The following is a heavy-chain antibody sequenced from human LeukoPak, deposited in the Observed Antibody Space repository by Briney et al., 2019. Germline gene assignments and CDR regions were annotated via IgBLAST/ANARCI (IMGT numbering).Heavy chain of an antibody. CDR3: ARWGSYSSSSTFGY. D-gene: IGHD6-6*01. CDR2: IHYSGST. V-gene: IGHV4-59*01. CDR1: GGSISSYY. Sequence: SETLSLTCTVPGGSISSYYWSWLRQPPGKGLEWIGDIHYSGSTNYNPSLKSRVTISVDTSKNQFSLKLTSVTAADTAVYYCARWGSYSSSSTFGYWGQGTLVTVSS. J-gene: IGHJ4*02.